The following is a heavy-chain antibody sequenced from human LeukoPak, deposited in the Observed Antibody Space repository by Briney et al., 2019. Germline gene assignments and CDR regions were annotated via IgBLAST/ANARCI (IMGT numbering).Heavy chain of an antibody. CDR3: AKDERRITIFGVVPPADV. Sequence: PGGSLRLSCAASGFTFSSYAMSWVRQAPGKGLEWVSAISGSGGSTYYADSVKGRFTISRDNSKNTLYLQMNSLRAEDTAVYYCAKDERRITIFGVVPPADVWGKGTTVTVSS. CDR1: GFTFSSYA. V-gene: IGHV3-23*01. CDR2: ISGSGGST. J-gene: IGHJ6*04. D-gene: IGHD3-3*01.